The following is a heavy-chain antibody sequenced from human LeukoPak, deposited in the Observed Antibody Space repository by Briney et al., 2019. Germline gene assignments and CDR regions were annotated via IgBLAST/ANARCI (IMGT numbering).Heavy chain of an antibody. Sequence: GASLRLSCVASGFTFTNYAMSWVRQAPGKGLEWVSAITGSDGSSYYADSVKGRFTISRDNSKNALYLQVNSLRAEDTAVYYCAKWGDYDILTGYYVPDYWGQGTLVTVSS. D-gene: IGHD3-9*01. J-gene: IGHJ4*02. CDR1: GFTFTNYA. V-gene: IGHV3-23*01. CDR3: AKWGDYDILTGYYVPDY. CDR2: ITGSDGSS.